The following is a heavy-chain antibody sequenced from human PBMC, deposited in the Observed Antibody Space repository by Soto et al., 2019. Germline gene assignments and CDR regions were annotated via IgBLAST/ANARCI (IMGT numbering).Heavy chain of an antibody. CDR3: ARGHYYYAMDV. CDR2: ISHGGSP. V-gene: IGHV4-30-2*01. Sequence: ASETLSLTCAVSGGSVSSGVFSWNWIRQPPGQGLEWIGYISHGGSPHYTPSLRSRVSISVDRSTNVISLNLTSMTPADTAVYFCARGHYYYAMDVWGQGTTVTASS. J-gene: IGHJ6*02. CDR1: GGSVSSGVFS.